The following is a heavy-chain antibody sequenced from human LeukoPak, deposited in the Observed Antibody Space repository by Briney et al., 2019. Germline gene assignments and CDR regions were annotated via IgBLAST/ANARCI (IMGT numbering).Heavy chain of an antibody. V-gene: IGHV1-69*05. CDR3: ARDPTGIAAADALGGY. CDR2: VIPIFGTA. D-gene: IGHD6-13*01. J-gene: IGHJ4*02. CDR1: GGTFSSYA. Sequence: SVKVSCKASGGTFSSYAISWVRQAPGQGLEWMGGVIPIFGTANYAQKFQGRVTITTDESTSTAYMELSSLRSEDTAVYYCARDPTGIAAADALGGYWGQGTLVTVSS.